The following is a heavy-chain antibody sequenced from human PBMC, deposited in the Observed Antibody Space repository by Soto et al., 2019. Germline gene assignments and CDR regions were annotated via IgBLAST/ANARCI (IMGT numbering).Heavy chain of an antibody. Sequence: ASVKVSCKASGCTFSSYAISWVRQAPGQGLEWMGGIIPIFGTANYAQKFQGRVTITADKSTSTAYMELSSLRSEDTAVYYCARRKQLVGYYYYGMEVWGQGTTVIVS. CDR1: GCTFSSYA. CDR2: IIPIFGTA. J-gene: IGHJ6*01. D-gene: IGHD6-6*01. V-gene: IGHV1-69*06. CDR3: ARRKQLVGYYYYGMEV.